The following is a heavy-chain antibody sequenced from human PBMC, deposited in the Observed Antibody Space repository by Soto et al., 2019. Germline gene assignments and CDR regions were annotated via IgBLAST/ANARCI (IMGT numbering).Heavy chain of an antibody. CDR2: ISYDGSNK. J-gene: IGHJ4*02. CDR1: GFTFSSYA. CDR3: ARGVRRYYDSSGYYEFDY. V-gene: IGHV3-30-3*01. D-gene: IGHD3-22*01. Sequence: QVQLVESGGGVVQPGRSLRLSCAASGFTFSSYAMHWVRQAPGKGLEWVAVISYDGSNKYYADSVKGRFTISRDNSKNTLYLQMNSLRADDTAVYYCARGVRRYYDSSGYYEFDYWGQGTLVTVSS.